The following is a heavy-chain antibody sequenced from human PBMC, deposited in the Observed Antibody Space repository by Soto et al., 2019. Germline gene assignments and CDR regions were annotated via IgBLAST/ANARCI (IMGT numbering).Heavy chain of an antibody. CDR2: THYIGST. J-gene: IGHJ4*02. D-gene: IGHD3-22*01. V-gene: IGHV4-39*01. CDR1: GGSIISTGYY. CDR3: ARRRYYYDGSGYYPPAFDY. Sequence: SETLTRTYTVSGGSIISTGYYWGCIRQPPGKGLEWIGSTHYIGSTYYNPSLKSRVTISVDTSKNQFSLKLSSVTAADTAVYYCARRRYYYDGSGYYPPAFDYWGQGTLVTASS.